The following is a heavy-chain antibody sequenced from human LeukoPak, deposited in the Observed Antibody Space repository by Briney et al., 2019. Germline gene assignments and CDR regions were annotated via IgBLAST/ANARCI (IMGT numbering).Heavy chain of an antibody. V-gene: IGHV3-53*01. CDR2: IYSGGST. Sequence: GRSLRLSCAASGLTVSYNYMSWVRQAPGKGLEWVSLIYSGGSTRHADSVKGRFTISRDNSKNTLYLQMNSLRVEDTAVYYCARGPTVTAPGHWGQGTLVTVSS. CDR1: GLTVSYNY. J-gene: IGHJ1*01. CDR3: ARGPTVTAPGH.